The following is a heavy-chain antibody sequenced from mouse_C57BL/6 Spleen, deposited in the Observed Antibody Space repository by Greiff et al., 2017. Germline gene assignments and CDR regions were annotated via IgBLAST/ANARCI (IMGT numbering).Heavy chain of an antibody. D-gene: IGHD1-1*01. V-gene: IGHV5-4*01. CDR1: GFTFSSYA. CDR3: ARDQGDYYGSSYFDY. CDR2: ISDGGSYT. Sequence: EVKLVESGGGLVKPGGSLKLSCAASGFTFSSYAMSWVRQTPETRLEWVATISDGGSYTYYPDNVKGRFTISSDNAKNNLYLQMSHLKSEDTAMYYCARDQGDYYGSSYFDYWGQGTTLTVSS. J-gene: IGHJ2*01.